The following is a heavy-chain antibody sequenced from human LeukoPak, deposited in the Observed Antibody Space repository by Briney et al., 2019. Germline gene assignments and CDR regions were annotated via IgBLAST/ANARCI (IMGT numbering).Heavy chain of an antibody. CDR2: IYPGDSDT. V-gene: IGHV5-51*01. Sequence: GESLQISCKGSGYNFTSYWIGWVRQMPGKGLEWMGIIYPGDSDTRYSPSFQGQVTISADKSISTASLQWSSLKASDTAMYYCARLLRNIAAAAYYFDYWGQGTLVTVSS. D-gene: IGHD6-13*01. CDR3: ARLLRNIAAAAYYFDY. CDR1: GYNFTSYW. J-gene: IGHJ4*02.